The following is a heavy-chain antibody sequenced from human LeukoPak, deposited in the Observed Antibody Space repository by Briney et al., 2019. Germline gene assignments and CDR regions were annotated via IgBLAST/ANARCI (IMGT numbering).Heavy chain of an antibody. CDR3: TRVRTSTNLNWFDP. Sequence: SETLSLTCAVSGGSISTTNWWNWVRQPPGKGLEWIGEIYHTGSTNYNPSLKSRVTISVDKSKNQFSLKLSSVTAADTAVYYCTRVRTSTNLNWFDPWGQGTLVTVSS. D-gene: IGHD2-2*01. CDR2: IYHTGST. V-gene: IGHV4-4*02. J-gene: IGHJ5*02. CDR1: GGSISTTNW.